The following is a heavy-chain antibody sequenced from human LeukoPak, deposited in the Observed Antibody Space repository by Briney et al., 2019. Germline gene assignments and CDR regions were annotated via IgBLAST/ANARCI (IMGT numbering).Heavy chain of an antibody. CDR3: ARVSGYDWESFYDY. CDR2: IYYSGST. CDR1: GGSISSYY. D-gene: IGHD5-12*01. J-gene: IGHJ4*02. V-gene: IGHV4-59*01. Sequence: PSETLSLTCTVSGGSISSYYWSWIRQPPGKGLEWIGYIYYSGSTNYNPSLKSRVTISVDASKNQFSLKLSSVTAADTAVYYCARVSGYDWESFYDYWGQGTLVTVAS.